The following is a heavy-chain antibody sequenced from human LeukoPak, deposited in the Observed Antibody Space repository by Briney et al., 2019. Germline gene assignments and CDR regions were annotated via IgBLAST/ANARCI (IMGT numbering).Heavy chain of an antibody. Sequence: PGGSLRLSCAASGFTVSSNYMSWVRQAPGKGLEWVSVIYSGGSTYYADSVKGRFTISRDNSKNTLYLQMNSLRAEDTAVYYCAISGLTCSGGSCYGDDYRGQGTLVTVSS. V-gene: IGHV3-53*01. CDR3: AISGLTCSGGSCYGDDY. CDR1: GFTVSSNY. D-gene: IGHD2-15*01. J-gene: IGHJ4*02. CDR2: IYSGGST.